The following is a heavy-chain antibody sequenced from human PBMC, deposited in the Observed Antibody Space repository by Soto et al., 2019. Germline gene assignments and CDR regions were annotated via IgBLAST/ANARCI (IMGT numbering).Heavy chain of an antibody. J-gene: IGHJ6*02. D-gene: IGHD1-26*01. CDR1: GYTFTSYA. Sequence: GASVKVSCKASGYTFTSYAMHWVRQAPGQRLEWMGWINAGNGNTKYSQKFQGRVTITRDTSASTAYMELSSLRSEDTAVYYCASSATTADYSYGMDVWGQGTTVTVSS. V-gene: IGHV1-3*01. CDR3: ASSATTADYSYGMDV. CDR2: INAGNGNT.